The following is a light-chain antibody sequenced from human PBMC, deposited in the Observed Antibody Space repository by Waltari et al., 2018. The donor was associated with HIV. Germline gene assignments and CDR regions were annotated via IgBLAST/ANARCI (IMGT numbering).Light chain of an antibody. CDR1: QSVSSY. CDR3: QQRSKWT. V-gene: IGKV3-11*01. CDR2: DVS. J-gene: IGKJ1*01. Sequence: EFVLTQSPATLSLSPGERATLSCRASQSVSSYLAWYQQKPGQAPRLLIYDVSKRATGIPARFSGSGSGTDFTLTISSLEPEDFAVYYCQQRSKWTFGQGTRVEL.